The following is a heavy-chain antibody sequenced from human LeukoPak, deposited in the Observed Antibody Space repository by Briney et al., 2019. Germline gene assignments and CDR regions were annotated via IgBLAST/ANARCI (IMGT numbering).Heavy chain of an antibody. CDR1: GGSISSSNYY. J-gene: IGHJ4*02. CDR3: ARREPLRTFDY. Sequence: SETLSLTCTVSGGSISSSNYYWGRIRQPPGKGLEWIGSIFSSGSTSYNPSLESRVTISVDTSKNQFSLRLSSVTAADTAVYYCARREPLRTFDYWGQGTLVTVSS. D-gene: IGHD5/OR15-5a*01. CDR2: IFSSGST. V-gene: IGHV4-39*01.